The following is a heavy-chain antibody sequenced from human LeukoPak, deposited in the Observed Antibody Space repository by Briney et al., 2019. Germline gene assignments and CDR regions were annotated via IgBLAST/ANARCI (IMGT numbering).Heavy chain of an antibody. CDR2: ISSNGGST. CDR3: ARGPIAARLNY. J-gene: IGHJ4*02. D-gene: IGHD6-6*01. Sequence: GGSLRLFCAASGFTFSSYAMHWVRQAPGKGLEYVSAISSNGGSTYYANSVKGRFTISRDNSKNTLYLQMNSLRAEDTAVYYCARGPIAARLNYWGQGTLVTVSS. CDR1: GFTFSSYA. V-gene: IGHV3-64*01.